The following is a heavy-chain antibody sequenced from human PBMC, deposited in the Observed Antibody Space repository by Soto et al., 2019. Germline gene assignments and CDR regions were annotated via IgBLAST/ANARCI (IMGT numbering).Heavy chain of an antibody. CDR3: ARDTAMALPDA. CDR1: GYTFTSYA. CDR2: INPYNGNT. V-gene: IGHV1-18*01. D-gene: IGHD5-18*01. Sequence: QVQLVQSGTEVKKPGASVKVSCKASGYTFTSYAISWVRQAPGQGLEWMGWINPYNGNTNYAQKLQGRVTMTTDTSTSTAYMEMRSMRSDDTAVYYCARDTAMALPDAWGQGPLVTVSA. J-gene: IGHJ4*02.